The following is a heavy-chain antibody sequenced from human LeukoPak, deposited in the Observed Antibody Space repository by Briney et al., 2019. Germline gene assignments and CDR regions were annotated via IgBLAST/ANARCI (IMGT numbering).Heavy chain of an antibody. CDR2: IIPILGIA. Sequence: SVKVSCKASGGTFSSYAISWVRQAPGQGLEWMGRIIPILGIANYAQKFQGRVTITADKSTSTAYMELNSLRSEDTAVYYCARAPPPYSSSDYWGQGTLVTVSS. CDR3: ARAPPPYSSSDY. V-gene: IGHV1-69*04. CDR1: GGTFSSYA. J-gene: IGHJ4*02. D-gene: IGHD6-6*01.